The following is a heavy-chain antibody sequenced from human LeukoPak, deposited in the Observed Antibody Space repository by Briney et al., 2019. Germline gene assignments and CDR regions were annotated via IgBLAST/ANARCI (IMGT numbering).Heavy chain of an antibody. CDR2: ISLNSVKT. D-gene: IGHD2-15*01. Sequence: PGGSLRLSCAASGFTFDYYAMHWVRQAPGKGLEWVSGISLNSVKTGYADSVKGRFIISRDNAKNSLYLQMNSLRTEDTALYYCVKDDGWYSWGQGTMVTVPS. J-gene: IGHJ3*01. V-gene: IGHV3-9*01. CDR1: GFTFDYYA. CDR3: VKDDGWYS.